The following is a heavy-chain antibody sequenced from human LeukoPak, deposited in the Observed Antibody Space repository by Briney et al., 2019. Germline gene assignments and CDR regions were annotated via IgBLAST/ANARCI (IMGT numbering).Heavy chain of an antibody. CDR2: ISYDGSNK. CDR3: AKRSVSGTYFFDF. D-gene: IGHD1-26*01. V-gene: IGHV3-30*18. J-gene: IGHJ4*02. CDR1: GFTFSSYA. Sequence: GGSLRLSCAASGFTFSSYAMHWVRQAPGKGLEWVAVISYDGSNKYYADSVKGRFTISRDNSKNTLYLQMDSLRAEDTAVYYCAKRSVSGTYFFDFWGQGALVTVSS.